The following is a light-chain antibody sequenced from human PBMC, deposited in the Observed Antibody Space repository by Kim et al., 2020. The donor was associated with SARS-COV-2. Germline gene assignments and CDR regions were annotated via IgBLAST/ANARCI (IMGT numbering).Light chain of an antibody. CDR2: QDS. CDR3: QAWDSSTAV. Sequence: SYELTQPPSVSVSPGQTASITCSGDKLENKYACWYQQKPGQSPVLLIYQDSKRPSGIPERFSGSNSGNTATLTISGTQAMNEADYYCQAWDSSTAVFGGGTQLTVL. CDR1: KLENKY. J-gene: IGLJ2*01. V-gene: IGLV3-1*01.